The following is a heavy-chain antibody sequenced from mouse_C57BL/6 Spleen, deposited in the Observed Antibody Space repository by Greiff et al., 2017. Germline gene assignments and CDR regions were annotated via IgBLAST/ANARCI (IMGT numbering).Heavy chain of an antibody. CDR1: GYTFTSYW. V-gene: IGHV1-72*01. D-gene: IGHD3-2*02. CDR2: IDPNSGGT. CDR3: ARQLRLREDYFDY. J-gene: IGHJ2*01. Sequence: VKLQQSGAELVKPGASVKLSCKASGYTFTSYWMHWVKQRPGRGLEWIGRIDPNSGGTKYNEKFKSKATLTVDKPSSTAYMQLSSLTSEDSAVYYCARQLRLREDYFDYWGQGTTLTVSS.